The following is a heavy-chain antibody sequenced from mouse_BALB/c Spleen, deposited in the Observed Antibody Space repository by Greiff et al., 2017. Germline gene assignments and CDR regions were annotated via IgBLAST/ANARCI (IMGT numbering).Heavy chain of an antibody. J-gene: IGHJ3*01. CDR1: GYNFTSYW. CDR3: ARSYYGSSYWFAY. D-gene: IGHD1-1*01. Sequence: VQLQQPGAELVKPGTSVKLSCKASGYNFTSYWINWVKLRPGQGLEWIGDIYPGSGSTNYNEKFKSKATLTVDTSSSTAYMQLSSLASEDSALYYCARSYYGSSYWFAYWGQGTLVTVSA. CDR2: IYPGSGST. V-gene: IGHV1-55*01.